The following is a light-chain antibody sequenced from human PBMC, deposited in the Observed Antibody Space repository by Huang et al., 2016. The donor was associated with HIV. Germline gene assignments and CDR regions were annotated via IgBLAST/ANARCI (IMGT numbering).Light chain of an antibody. CDR2: WAS. CDR3: HQYYTTLRT. V-gene: IGKV4-1*01. CDR1: QSILKNSNNKNY. Sequence: DIVMTQSPESLAVSLGARATINCKSSQSILKNSNNKNYLAWYQQKAGPPPKLLIYWASSRGSGVPDRFSGSGSGTDFTLTISSLQAEDVAVYYCHQYYTTLRTFGQGTKVEV. J-gene: IGKJ1*01.